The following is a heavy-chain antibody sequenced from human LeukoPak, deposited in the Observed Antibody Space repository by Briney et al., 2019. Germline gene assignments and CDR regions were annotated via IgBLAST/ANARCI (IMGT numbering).Heavy chain of an antibody. CDR1: GGSISSGGYS. Sequence: SETLSLTCAVSGGSISSGGYSWSWIRQPPGKGLEWIGYIYHSGSTYYNPSHKSRVTISVDRSKNQFSLKLSSVTAADTAVYYCARSLGYSIGSFDYWGQGTLVTVSS. CDR3: ARSLGYSIGSFDY. J-gene: IGHJ4*02. CDR2: IYHSGST. D-gene: IGHD3-22*01. V-gene: IGHV4-30-2*01.